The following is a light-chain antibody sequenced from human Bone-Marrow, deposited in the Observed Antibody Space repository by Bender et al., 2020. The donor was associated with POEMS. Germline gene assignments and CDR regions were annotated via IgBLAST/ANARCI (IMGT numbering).Light chain of an antibody. CDR3: HISTSDQWV. V-gene: IGLV3-21*02. J-gene: IGLJ3*02. CDR1: NIETKS. Sequence: SYVLTQPPSVSVAPGQTARITCGGNNIETKSVYWYQQRPGQAPMLVVYDDTDRPPGIPERFSGSNSGNTATLTISRVQAGDEADYYCHISTSDQWVFGGGTKLTVL. CDR2: DDT.